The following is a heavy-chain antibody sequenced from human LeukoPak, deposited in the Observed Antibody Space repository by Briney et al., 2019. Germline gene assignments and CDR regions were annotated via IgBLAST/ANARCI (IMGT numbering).Heavy chain of an antibody. J-gene: IGHJ3*02. CDR2: MYTSGST. CDR1: GYSISSGSY. CDR3: ARGVWFGSAFDI. D-gene: IGHD3-10*01. Sequence: PSETLSLTCTVSGYSISSGSYWGWIRQPPGKGLEWIGRMYTSGSTNYNPSLKSRVTISVDTSKNQFSLKLSFVTAADTAVYYCARGVWFGSAFDIWGQGTMVTVSS. V-gene: IGHV4-38-2*02.